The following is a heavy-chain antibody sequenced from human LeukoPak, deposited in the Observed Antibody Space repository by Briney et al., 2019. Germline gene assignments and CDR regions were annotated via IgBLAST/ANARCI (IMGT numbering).Heavy chain of an antibody. CDR3: ARDLIRWSGLDY. Sequence: ASVKASCKASGYTFTNYYMHWVSQAPGQGLEWRGIINPSGGSTTYAQKFQGRVTMTRDTSTSTVYMELSSLRSEDTAVYYCARDLIRWSGLDYWGQGTLVTVSS. V-gene: IGHV1-46*01. D-gene: IGHD4-23*01. J-gene: IGHJ4*02. CDR2: INPSGGST. CDR1: GYTFTNYY.